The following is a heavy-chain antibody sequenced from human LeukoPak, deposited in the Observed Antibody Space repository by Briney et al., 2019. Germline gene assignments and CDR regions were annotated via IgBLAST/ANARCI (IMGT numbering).Heavy chain of an antibody. Sequence: SVKVSCKASGGTFSSYAISWVRQVPGQGLEWMGGIIPIFGTANYAQKFQGRVTITADESTSTAYMELSSLRSEDTAVYYCARDPPTVTTRKYGMDVWGQGTTVTVSS. J-gene: IGHJ6*02. V-gene: IGHV1-69*01. CDR2: IIPIFGTA. CDR3: ARDPPTVTTRKYGMDV. CDR1: GGTFSSYA. D-gene: IGHD4-17*01.